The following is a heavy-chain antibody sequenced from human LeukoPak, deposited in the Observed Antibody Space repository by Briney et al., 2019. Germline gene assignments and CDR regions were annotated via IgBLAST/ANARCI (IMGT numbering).Heavy chain of an antibody. Sequence: SETLSLTYAVYGGSFSGYYWSWIRQPPGKGLEWIGEINHSGSTNYNPSLKSRVTISVDTSKNQFSLRLSSVTAADTAVYYCARVAAHPTITPIDYWGQGALVTVSS. CDR3: ARVAAHPTITPIDY. CDR2: INHSGST. CDR1: GGSFSGYY. J-gene: IGHJ4*02. V-gene: IGHV4-34*01. D-gene: IGHD3-10*01.